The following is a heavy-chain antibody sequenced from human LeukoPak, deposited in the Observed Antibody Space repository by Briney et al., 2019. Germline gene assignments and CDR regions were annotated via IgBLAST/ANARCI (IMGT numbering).Heavy chain of an antibody. CDR2: INTNTGNP. CDR3: ARDHIVVVPAAMVSKRNYGMDV. CDR1: GYTFTSYA. Sequence: ASVKVSCKASGYTFTSYAMNWVRQAPGQGLEWMGWINTNTGNPTYAQGFTGRFVFSLDTSVSTAYLQISSLKAEDTAVYYCARDHIVVVPAAMVSKRNYGMDVWGQGTTVTVSS. D-gene: IGHD2-2*01. V-gene: IGHV7-4-1*02. J-gene: IGHJ6*02.